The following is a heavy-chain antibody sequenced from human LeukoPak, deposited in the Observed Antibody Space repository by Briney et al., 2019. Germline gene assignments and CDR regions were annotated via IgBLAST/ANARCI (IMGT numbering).Heavy chain of an antibody. V-gene: IGHV3-21*01. CDR3: ARDYGSGSYYFWS. J-gene: IGHJ4*02. Sequence: PGGSLRLSCAASGFTFSGYSMNWVRQAPGKGLEWVSSISSSSSYIYYADSVKGRFTISRDNAKNSLYLQMNSLRAVDTAVYYCARDYGSGSYYFWSWGQGTLVTVSS. CDR1: GFTFSGYS. D-gene: IGHD3-10*01. CDR2: ISSSSSYI.